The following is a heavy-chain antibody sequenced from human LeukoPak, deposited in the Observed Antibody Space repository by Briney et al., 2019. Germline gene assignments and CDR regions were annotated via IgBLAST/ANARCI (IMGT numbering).Heavy chain of an antibody. CDR1: GYTFTGYY. J-gene: IGHJ4*02. Sequence: ASVKVSCKASGYTFTGYYIHWVRQAPGQGLEWMGWINPNSGGGTNYAQKFQGRVTMTRDTSINTAYTAYMELSRLRSEDTAVYYCARGGYSGYVWGQGTLVTVSS. V-gene: IGHV1-2*02. CDR2: INPNSGGGT. D-gene: IGHD5-12*01. CDR3: ARGGYSGYV.